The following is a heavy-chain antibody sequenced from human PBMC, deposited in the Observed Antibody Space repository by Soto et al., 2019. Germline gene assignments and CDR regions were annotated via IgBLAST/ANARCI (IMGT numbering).Heavy chain of an antibody. D-gene: IGHD2-21*01. J-gene: IGHJ5*02. V-gene: IGHV3-23*01. CDR3: AKDAVYTDGLWLMES. Sequence: EVQLLESGGGLVQPGGSLRLSCAASGFTISTYAMTWVRQAPGKGLEFVSGVTGSGGQIHYADSVKGRFTISKDNSKNTLYLQIRSLRDEDTALYYCAKDAVYTDGLWLMESWGQGTLVTVSS. CDR1: GFTISTYA. CDR2: VTGSGGQI.